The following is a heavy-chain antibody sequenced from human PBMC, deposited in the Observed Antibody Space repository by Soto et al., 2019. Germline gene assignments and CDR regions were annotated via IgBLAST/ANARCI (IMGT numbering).Heavy chain of an antibody. J-gene: IGHJ4*02. Sequence: GASVKVSCKASGYTFTSYGISWVRQAPGEGLEWMGWISAYNGNTNYAQKLQGRVTMTTDTSTSTAYMELRSLRSDDTAVYYCARDFAYYYDSSGYFYPKDWGQGTLVTVSS. CDR3: ARDFAYYYDSSGYFYPKD. CDR2: ISAYNGNT. V-gene: IGHV1-18*01. D-gene: IGHD3-22*01. CDR1: GYTFTSYG.